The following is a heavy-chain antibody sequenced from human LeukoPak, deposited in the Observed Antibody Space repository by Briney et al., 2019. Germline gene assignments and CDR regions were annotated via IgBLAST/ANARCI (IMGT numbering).Heavy chain of an antibody. CDR3: AKYSYSNYYYGMDV. CDR2: ISASGAGT. D-gene: IGHD4-4*01. J-gene: IGHJ6*02. CDR1: GFTFSSYA. V-gene: IGHV3-23*01. Sequence: GGSLRLSCAASGFTFSSYAMSWVRQAPGKGLQWVSAISASGAGTYYADSVKGRFIISRDNSKNTLYLQMNSLRAEDTALYYCAKYSYSNYYYGMDVWGQGTTVTVSS.